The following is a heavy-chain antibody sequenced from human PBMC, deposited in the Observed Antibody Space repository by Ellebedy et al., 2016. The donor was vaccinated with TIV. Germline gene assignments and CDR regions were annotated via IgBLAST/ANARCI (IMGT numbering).Heavy chain of an antibody. V-gene: IGHV1-18*01. D-gene: IGHD3-10*01. CDR3: ARSRLGGGHWYFDF. Sequence: ASVKVSXXVSGYTFTRYGMSWVRQAPGQGLEWMGWIAVYNGHTKYAQKFQDRAVMTTETATSTVYMELRSLRSDDTAVYYCARSRLGGGHWYFDFWGRGTLVTVSS. J-gene: IGHJ2*01. CDR1: GYTFTRYG. CDR2: IAVYNGHT.